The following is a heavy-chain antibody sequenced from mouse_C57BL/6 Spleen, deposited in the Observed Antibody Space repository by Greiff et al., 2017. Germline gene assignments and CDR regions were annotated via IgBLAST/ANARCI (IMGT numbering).Heavy chain of an antibody. Sequence: QVQLQQPGAELVMPGASVKLSCKASGYTFTSYWMHWVKQRPGQGLEWIGEIDPSDSYTNYNQKFKGKSTLTVDKSSSTAYMQLSSLTSEDSAVYYCARSRDYSNTGSAMDYWGQGTSVTVSS. J-gene: IGHJ4*01. V-gene: IGHV1-69*01. CDR3: ARSRDYSNTGSAMDY. D-gene: IGHD2-5*01. CDR1: GYTFTSYW. CDR2: IDPSDSYT.